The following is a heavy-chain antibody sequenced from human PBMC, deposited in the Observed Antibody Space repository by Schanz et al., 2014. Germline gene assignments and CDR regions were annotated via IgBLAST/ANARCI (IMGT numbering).Heavy chain of an antibody. D-gene: IGHD2-2*01. CDR3: ARDRRRYCSTASCLHDNWFDP. CDR2: ISAYNGNT. Sequence: QVQLVQSGAEVKKPGASVKVSCKASGYTFTDYGVIWVRQAPGQGLEWMGWISAYNGNTNYAQKLQGRVTMTTDTSTSTAYMELRSLRSDDTAVYYCARDRRRYCSTASCLHDNWFDPWGQGTLVIVSS. CDR1: GYTFTDYG. V-gene: IGHV1-18*01. J-gene: IGHJ5*02.